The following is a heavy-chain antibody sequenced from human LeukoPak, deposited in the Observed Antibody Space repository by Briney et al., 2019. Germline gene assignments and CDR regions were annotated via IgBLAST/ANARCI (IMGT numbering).Heavy chain of an antibody. V-gene: IGHV3-48*03. CDR3: AKDATAVVGTVYMDV. Sequence: PGGSLRLSCAASGFTFSNYEMNWVRQAPGKGLEWISHISNTGDIIHYADSVAGRFTISRDNAKNSLYLQMNSLRAEDTAVYYCAKDATAVVGTVYMDVWGTGTTVTISS. CDR1: GFTFSNYE. D-gene: IGHD6-13*01. J-gene: IGHJ6*03. CDR2: ISNTGDII.